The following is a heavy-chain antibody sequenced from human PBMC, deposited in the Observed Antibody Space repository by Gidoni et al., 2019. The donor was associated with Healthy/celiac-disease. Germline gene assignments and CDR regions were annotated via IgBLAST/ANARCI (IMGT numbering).Heavy chain of an antibody. J-gene: IGHJ4*02. Sequence: EVQLLQSGAEVTKPGESLKISCKGSGSSFTSYWIGWVRQMPGKGLEWMGIIHPGDSDTRYRPSFQGKVTISADKSISTAYLQWSSLKASDTAMYYCARTDGDYFYTFDYWGQGTLVTVSS. D-gene: IGHD4-17*01. V-gene: IGHV5-51*01. CDR3: ARTDGDYFYTFDY. CDR2: IHPGDSDT. CDR1: GSSFTSYW.